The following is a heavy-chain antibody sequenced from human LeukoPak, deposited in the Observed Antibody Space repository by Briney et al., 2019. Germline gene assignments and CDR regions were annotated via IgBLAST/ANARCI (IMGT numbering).Heavy chain of an antibody. V-gene: IGHV4-39*07. CDR2: IYYSGTT. CDR3: ASLQGNWGPGGRDAFDI. Sequence: PSETLSLTCTVSGGSISRNNYYWGWIRQPPGKGLEWIGSIYYSGTTYYNPSLKSRVTISVDTSKNQFSLKLSSVTAADTAVYYCASLQGNWGPGGRDAFDIWGQGTMVTVSS. CDR1: GGSISRNNYY. J-gene: IGHJ3*02. D-gene: IGHD7-27*01.